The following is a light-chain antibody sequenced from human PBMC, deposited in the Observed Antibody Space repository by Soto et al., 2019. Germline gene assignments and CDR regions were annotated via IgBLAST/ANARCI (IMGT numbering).Light chain of an antibody. J-gene: IGKJ2*01. CDR2: AAS. CDR1: QSFSSY. CDR3: QQSYSTPYT. V-gene: IGKV1-39*01. Sequence: DIQMTQSPSSLSASVGDRVTITCRASQSFSSYLNWYQQNPGKAPNLLIYAASSLQSGVPSRFSGSGSGTDFTLTISSLQPEDFATYYCQQSYSTPYTFGQVTKLEIK.